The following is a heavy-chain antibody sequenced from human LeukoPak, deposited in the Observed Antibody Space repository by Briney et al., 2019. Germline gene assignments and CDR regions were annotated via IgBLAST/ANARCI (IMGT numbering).Heavy chain of an antibody. J-gene: IGHJ4*02. CDR3: ARVTYDSSGYNLDY. D-gene: IGHD3-22*01. CDR2: IYYSGST. CDR1: GGSISSSSYY. Sequence: PSETLSLTCTVSGGSISSSSYYWGWIRQPPGKGLEWIGSIYYSGSTYYNPSLKSRVTISVDTSKNQFSLKLSSVTAADTAVYYCARVTYDSSGYNLDYWGQGTLVTVSS. V-gene: IGHV4-39*07.